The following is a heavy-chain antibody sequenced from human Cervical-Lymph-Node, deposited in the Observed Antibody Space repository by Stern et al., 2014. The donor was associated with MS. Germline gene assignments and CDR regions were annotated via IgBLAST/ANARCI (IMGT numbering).Heavy chain of an antibody. Sequence: VQLVQSGAEVTKPGSSVKVSCKASGGTFSQFPSSWVRQAPGQGLEWTGRICPVCGTPTYAQEFRGRVTITADVSTSTVYMELSSLRSDDTAVYYCALSSETSDRWYSLGYDLWGQGTLVTVSS. J-gene: IGHJ5*02. CDR1: GGTFSQFP. CDR2: ICPVCGTP. D-gene: IGHD6-13*01. V-gene: IGHV1-69*01. CDR3: ALSSETSDRWYSLGYDL.